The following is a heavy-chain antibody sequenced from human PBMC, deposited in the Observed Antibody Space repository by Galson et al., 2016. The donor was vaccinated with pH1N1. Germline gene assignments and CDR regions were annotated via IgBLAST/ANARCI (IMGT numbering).Heavy chain of an antibody. V-gene: IGHV3-74*01. Sequence: SLRLSCAASGFTFSSHWMHWVRQAPGKGLVWVSRINGDGSSTSYADSVKGRFTISSDNARNTLYLQMDSLRAADTAVYYCARETPISGVVMDFDSWGQGTQVTVSA. CDR2: INGDGSST. CDR3: ARETPISGVVMDFDS. J-gene: IGHJ4*02. CDR1: GFTFSSHW. D-gene: IGHD3-3*01.